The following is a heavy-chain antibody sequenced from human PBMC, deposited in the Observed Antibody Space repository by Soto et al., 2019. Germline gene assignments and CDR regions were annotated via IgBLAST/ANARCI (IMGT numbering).Heavy chain of an antibody. Sequence: PGGSLRLSCAASGFTFSSYGMHRVRQAPGKGLEWVAVISYDGSNKYYADSVKGRFTISRDNSKNTLYLQMNSLRAEDTAVYYCAKDGWYYYDHYYYGMDVWGKGTTGTVSS. D-gene: IGHD3-22*01. J-gene: IGHJ6*04. CDR2: ISYDGSNK. V-gene: IGHV3-30*18. CDR1: GFTFSSYG. CDR3: AKDGWYYYDHYYYGMDV.